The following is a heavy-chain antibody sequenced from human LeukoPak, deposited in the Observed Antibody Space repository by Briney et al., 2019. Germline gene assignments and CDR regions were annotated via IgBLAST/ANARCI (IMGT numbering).Heavy chain of an antibody. D-gene: IGHD2-15*01. V-gene: IGHV4-34*01. CDR3: ARAHACYLGCNFDY. Sequence: MTSETLSLTCAVYGGSFSGYYWSWIRQPPGKGLEWIGEINHSGSTNYNPSLKSRVTISVDTSKNQFSLKLSSVTAADTAVYYYARAHACYLGCNFDYWGQGTLVTVSS. CDR2: INHSGST. J-gene: IGHJ4*02. CDR1: GGSFSGYY.